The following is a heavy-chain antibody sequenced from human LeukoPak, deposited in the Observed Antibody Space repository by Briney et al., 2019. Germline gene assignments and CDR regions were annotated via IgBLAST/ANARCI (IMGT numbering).Heavy chain of an antibody. CDR1: GFTFSSYA. V-gene: IGHV3-23*01. Sequence: GGSLRLSCAASGFTFSSYAMTWVRQAAGKGLEWVAGMSGSGGGTYYAASVKGRFTISRGNSKNTLYLQMNSLRAEDTAVYYCAKVSTPFWSGQKGRPGYFDYWGQGTLVTVSS. D-gene: IGHD3-3*01. CDR2: MSGSGGGT. J-gene: IGHJ4*02. CDR3: AKVSTPFWSGQKGRPGYFDY.